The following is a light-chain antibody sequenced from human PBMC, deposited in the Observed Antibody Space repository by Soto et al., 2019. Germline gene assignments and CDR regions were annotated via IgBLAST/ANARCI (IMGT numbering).Light chain of an antibody. Sequence: ENVLTQSPGTLSLSPGERATLACRASQSVSSTYFAWYQQRPGQPPRLLIYAASTRATGIPDRFSGSGSGTDFTLTISRLEPEDFGVYYCQQYGSSPSSFGQGTRLQI. J-gene: IGKJ2*01. V-gene: IGKV3-20*01. CDR2: AAS. CDR3: QQYGSSPSS. CDR1: QSVSSTY.